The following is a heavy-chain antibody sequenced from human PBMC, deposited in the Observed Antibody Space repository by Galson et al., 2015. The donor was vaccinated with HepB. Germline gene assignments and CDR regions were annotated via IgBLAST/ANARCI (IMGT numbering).Heavy chain of an antibody. CDR1: GFTCRSYG. D-gene: IGHD3-3*01. CDR3: ARMYYDYWNAYFRVKYFDS. V-gene: IGHV3-48*02. J-gene: IGHJ4*01. CDR2: ISRTGTNR. Sequence: SLRLSCAAAGFTCRSYGVNWVHQTPGVRLEWPSYISRTGTNRRYADSENARFPIQRDNARNSLDGQMNSLRDEDTAIYYCARMYYDYWNAYFRVKYFDSWGHGTLVTVSS.